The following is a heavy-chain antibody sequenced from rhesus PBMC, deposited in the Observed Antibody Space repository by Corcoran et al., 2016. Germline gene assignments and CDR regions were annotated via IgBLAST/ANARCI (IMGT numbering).Heavy chain of an antibody. CDR3: AKSSYYYYFDY. V-gene: IGHV3S5*01. CDR1: GVTFSSYG. J-gene: IGHJ4*01. D-gene: IGHD3-22*01. CDR2: ISNGGGST. Sequence: EVQLVESGGGLVQPGGSLRLSCAASGVTFSSYGMRRVRPAPGKGLEWVSYISNGGGSTYYADSVKGRFTISRDNSKNTLSLQMNSLRAEDTAVYYCAKSSYYYYFDYWGQGVLVTVSS.